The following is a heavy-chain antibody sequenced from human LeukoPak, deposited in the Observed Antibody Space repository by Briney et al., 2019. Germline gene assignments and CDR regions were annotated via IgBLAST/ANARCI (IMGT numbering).Heavy chain of an antibody. CDR1: GGSISSYY. D-gene: IGHD5-24*01. J-gene: IGHJ6*02. V-gene: IGHV4-59*01. CDR3: ARARDGYLYYYYYGMDV. Sequence: SETLSLTCTVSGGSISSYYWSWIRQPPGKGLEWIGYIYYSGSTNYNPSLKSRVTISVDTSKNQFSLKLSSVTAADTAVYYCARARDGYLYYYYYGMDVWGRGTTVTVSS. CDR2: IYYSGST.